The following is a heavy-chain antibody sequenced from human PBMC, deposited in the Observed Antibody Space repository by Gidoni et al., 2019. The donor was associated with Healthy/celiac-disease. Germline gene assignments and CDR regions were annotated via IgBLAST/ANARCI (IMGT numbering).Heavy chain of an antibody. CDR2: IWDDGSNK. V-gene: IGHV3-33*01. J-gene: IGHJ4*02. CDR3: ARDGGDTDIPADFDY. CDR1: GFTFSSYG. D-gene: IGHD5-18*01. Sequence: QVQLVESGGGVVQPGRSLRLSCAASGFTFSSYGMHWVRQAPGKGLEWVAVIWDDGSNKYYADSVKGRFTISRDNSKNTLYLQMNSLRAEDTAVYYCARDGGDTDIPADFDYWGQGTLVTVSS.